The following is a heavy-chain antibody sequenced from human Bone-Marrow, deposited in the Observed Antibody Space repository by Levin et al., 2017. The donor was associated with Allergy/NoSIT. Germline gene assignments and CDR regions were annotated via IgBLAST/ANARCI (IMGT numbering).Heavy chain of an antibody. CDR3: ARAFLYDYGDYLDN. V-gene: IGHV4-30-2*01. CDR2: MYYSGRS. Sequence: SQTLSLTCTVSGDSISSGGFSWSWIRQPRGKGLEWIGYMYYSGRSYYNPSLKSRVTISVDRSKNQFSLKLNSVTAADTAVYYCARAFLYDYGDYLDNWGQGTLVTVSS. D-gene: IGHD4-17*01. CDR1: GDSISSGGFS. J-gene: IGHJ4*02.